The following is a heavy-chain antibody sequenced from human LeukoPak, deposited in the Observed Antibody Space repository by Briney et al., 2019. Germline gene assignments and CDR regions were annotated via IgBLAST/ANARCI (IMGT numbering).Heavy chain of an antibody. D-gene: IGHD3-22*01. CDR2: ISSSGSTI. CDR3: ARGVYDSSGYYYGGGIDY. Sequence: GGSLRLSCAASGFTFSDYYMSWIRQAPGKGLEWVSYISSSGSTIYYADSVKGRFTISRDNAKNSLYLQMNSLRAEDTAVYYCARGVYDSSGYYYGGGIDYWGQGTLVTVSS. V-gene: IGHV3-11*01. CDR1: GFTFSDYY. J-gene: IGHJ4*02.